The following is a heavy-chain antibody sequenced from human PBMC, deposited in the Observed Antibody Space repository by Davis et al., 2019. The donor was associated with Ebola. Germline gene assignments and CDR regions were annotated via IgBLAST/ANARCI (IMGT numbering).Heavy chain of an antibody. CDR2: LTGDGSRT. D-gene: IGHD4-17*01. CDR1: GFTFSRDC. CDR3: ARVVYGDSWRWFDP. J-gene: IGHJ5*02. V-gene: IGHV3-74*01. Sequence: PGGSLRLSWAASGFTFSRDCIHWVRQGPGKGLVWVSRLTGDGSRTNYADSVKGRFTISRDNAKKTVYLQMNSLRAEDTAVYFCARVVYGDSWRWFDPWGQGTLVTVSS.